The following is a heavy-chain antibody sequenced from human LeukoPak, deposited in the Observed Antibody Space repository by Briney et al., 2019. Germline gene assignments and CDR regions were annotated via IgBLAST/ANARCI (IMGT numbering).Heavy chain of an antibody. CDR3: ATTDPRFYSNYVYYYGMDV. Sequence: EASVKVSCKVSGYTLTELSMHWVRQAPRKGLEWMGGFDPEDGETIYAQKFQGRVTMTEDTSTDTAYMELSSLRSEDTAVYYCATTDPRFYSNYVYYYGMDVWGKGTTVTVSS. D-gene: IGHD4-11*01. CDR2: FDPEDGET. V-gene: IGHV1-24*01. CDR1: GYTLTELS. J-gene: IGHJ6*04.